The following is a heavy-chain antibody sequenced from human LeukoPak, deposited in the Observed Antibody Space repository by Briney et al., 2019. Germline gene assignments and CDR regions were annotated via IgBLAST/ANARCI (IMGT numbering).Heavy chain of an antibody. CDR2: IYTEGTT. CDR3: ASEGD. V-gene: IGHV3-66*02. D-gene: IGHD3-16*01. CDR1: GFTVSSNY. J-gene: IGHJ4*02. Sequence: GGSLRLSCAVSGFTVSSNYFSWVRRAPGKGLEWVSVIYTEGTTYYADSVKGRFIISRDNSKNTVYLQMNSLRVEDTAVYYCASEGDWGQGILVTVSS.